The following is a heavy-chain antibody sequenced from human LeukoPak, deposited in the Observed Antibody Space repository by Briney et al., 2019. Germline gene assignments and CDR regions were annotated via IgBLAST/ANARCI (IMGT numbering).Heavy chain of an antibody. D-gene: IGHD1-26*01. CDR3: ARDKEEGATKFDH. J-gene: IGHJ4*02. CDR2: IKQDGREE. Sequence: HAGGSLRLSCAASGFTFNKYWMSWVRQAPGKGPEWVANIKQDGREEYYLDSVKGRFTISRDSAKSSLYLQMTSLGTEDTAVYYCARDKEEGATKFDHWGLGALVTVSS. V-gene: IGHV3-7*03. CDR1: GFTFNKYW.